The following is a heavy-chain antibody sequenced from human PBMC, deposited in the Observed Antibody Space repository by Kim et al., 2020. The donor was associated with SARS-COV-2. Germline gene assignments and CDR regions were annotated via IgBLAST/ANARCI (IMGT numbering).Heavy chain of an antibody. Sequence: YRPSLRSRLTITKDTSKNQVVLTMTNMDPVDTATYYCAHRGNWNSGRFDPWGQGTLVTVSS. V-gene: IGHV2-5*01. CDR3: AHRGNWNSGRFDP. J-gene: IGHJ5*02. D-gene: IGHD1-7*01.